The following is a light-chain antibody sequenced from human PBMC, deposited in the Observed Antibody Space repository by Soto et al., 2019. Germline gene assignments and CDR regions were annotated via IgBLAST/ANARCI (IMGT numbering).Light chain of an antibody. CDR2: GAY. V-gene: IGKV3-20*01. CDR3: QHYGSSPYP. Sequence: DIEGTKVPVTESWSPEKRATLSCRTNQRVSSRFLAWYQKKPGQAPRLLMYGAYSRATGIPDRFSGTGSGTDFTLTISRLEPEDFAVYYCQHYGSSPYPFGLGPKVHIK. CDR1: QRVSSRF. J-gene: IGKJ2*01.